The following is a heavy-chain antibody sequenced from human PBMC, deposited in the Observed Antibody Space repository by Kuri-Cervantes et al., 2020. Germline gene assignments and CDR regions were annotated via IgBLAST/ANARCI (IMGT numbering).Heavy chain of an antibody. CDR2: INPSGGST. CDR3: AKRNSSSSSTARNYYYYYMDV. D-gene: IGHD6-13*01. Sequence: ASVKVSCKASGYTFTSYYMHWVRQAPGQGLEWMGIINPSGGSTSYAQKFQGRVTITADESTSTAYMELSSLRSEDTAVYYCAKRNSSSSSTARNYYYYYMDVWGKGTTVTVSS. J-gene: IGHJ6*03. CDR1: GYTFTSYY. V-gene: IGHV1-46*01.